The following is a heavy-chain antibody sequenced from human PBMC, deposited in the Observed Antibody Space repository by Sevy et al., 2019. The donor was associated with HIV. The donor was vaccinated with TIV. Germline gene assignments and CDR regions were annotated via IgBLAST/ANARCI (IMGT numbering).Heavy chain of an antibody. D-gene: IGHD6-13*01. V-gene: IGHV1-2*02. CDR2: INPNSGGT. J-gene: IGHJ4*02. Sequence: ASVKVSCKASGYTFTGYYMHWVRQAPGQGLEWMGWINPNSGGTDYAQKFQGGVTMTRDTSISIAYMELSRLRSDDTAVYFCAKDRWGIAAAGTGVFDYWGQGALVTVSS. CDR3: AKDRWGIAAAGTGVFDY. CDR1: GYTFTGYY.